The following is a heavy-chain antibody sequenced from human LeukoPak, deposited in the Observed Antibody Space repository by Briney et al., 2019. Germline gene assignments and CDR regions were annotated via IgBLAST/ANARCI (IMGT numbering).Heavy chain of an antibody. V-gene: IGHV3-74*03. J-gene: IGHJ6*03. CDR1: GFTFSSNW. D-gene: IGHD5/OR15-5a*01. Sequence: GGSLRLSCAASGFTFSSNWMHWVRQGPGKGLVWVSRINSDGSGTTYADSVKGRFTISRDNAKNTVYLQMNSLRADDTAVYYCGSSTVWYYYYYMDVWGKGTTVTVSS. CDR3: GSSTVWYYYYYMDV. CDR2: INSDGSGT.